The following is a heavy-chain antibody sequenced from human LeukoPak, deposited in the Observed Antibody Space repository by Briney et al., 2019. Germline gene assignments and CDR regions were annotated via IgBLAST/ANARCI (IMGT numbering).Heavy chain of an antibody. J-gene: IGHJ5*02. CDR3: ANLLIAVAGTGWFDP. Sequence: GGSLRLSCAASGFTFSTYAMSCVRQAPGKGLEWVSAISGSGGSTYYADSVKGRFTISRDNSKNTLYLQMTSLRAEDTAVYYCANLLIAVAGTGWFDPWGQGTLVTVSS. V-gene: IGHV3-23*01. CDR2: ISGSGGST. D-gene: IGHD6-19*01. CDR1: GFTFSTYA.